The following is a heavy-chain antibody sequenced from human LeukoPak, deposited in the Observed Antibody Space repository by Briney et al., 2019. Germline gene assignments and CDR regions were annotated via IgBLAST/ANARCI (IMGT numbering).Heavy chain of an antibody. Sequence: PGGSQRLSCAASGFTFSSYEMNWVRQAPGKGLEWVSSISSSGNTIYYAASVKGRFTISRDNAKNSLYLQMNSLRAEDTAVYYCARYPLSYAFDFWGQGTMVTVSS. CDR2: ISSSGNTI. J-gene: IGHJ3*01. CDR3: ARYPLSYAFDF. V-gene: IGHV3-48*03. CDR1: GFTFSSYE.